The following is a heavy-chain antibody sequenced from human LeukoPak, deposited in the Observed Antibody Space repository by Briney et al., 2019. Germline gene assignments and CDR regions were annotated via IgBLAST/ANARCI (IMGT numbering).Heavy chain of an antibody. CDR1: GFTFSSYG. V-gene: IGHV3-33*01. J-gene: IGHJ4*02. D-gene: IGHD3-9*01. CDR2: IWYDGSNK. Sequence: GGSLRLSCAASGFTFSSYGMHWVRQAPGKGLEWVAVIWYDGSNKYYADSVKGRFTISRDNSKNTLYLQMNSLRAEDTAVYYCARTPSGLRYFDWLLHFDYWGQGTLVTVSS. CDR3: ARTPSGLRYFDWLLHFDY.